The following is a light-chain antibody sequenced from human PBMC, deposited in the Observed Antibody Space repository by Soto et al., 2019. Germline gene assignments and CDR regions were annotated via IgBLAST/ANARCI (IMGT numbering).Light chain of an antibody. CDR2: AAS. CDR3: QHYNNWPPWT. J-gene: IGKJ1*01. V-gene: IGKV3-15*01. CDR1: HSVSSN. Sequence: EIVMTQSPAALSVSPGERATLSCRASHSVSSNLAWYQQKPGQAPRLLIYAASTRATGIPARFSGSGSGTEFTLTISSLQSEDFAVYYCQHYNNWPPWTFGQGTKVEIK.